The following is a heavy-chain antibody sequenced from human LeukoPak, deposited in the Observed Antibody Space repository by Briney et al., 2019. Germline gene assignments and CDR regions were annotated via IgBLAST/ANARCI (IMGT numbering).Heavy chain of an antibody. V-gene: IGHV4-39*01. CDR2: ISYSGTT. Sequence: KPSETLSLTCTVSSASISSSPYYWAWIRQSPGKGLEWIGTISYSGTTYYNPSLESRVTISVDTSKNQFSLKLSSVTAADTAVYYCARHGGVSGWYDLPGSGHFDYWGQGTLVTVSS. D-gene: IGHD6-19*01. J-gene: IGHJ4*02. CDR3: ARHGGVSGWYDLPGSGHFDY. CDR1: SASISSSPYY.